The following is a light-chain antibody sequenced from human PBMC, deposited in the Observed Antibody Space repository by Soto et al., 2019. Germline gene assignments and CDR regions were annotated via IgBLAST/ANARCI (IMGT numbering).Light chain of an antibody. CDR1: SSDVGGYNY. CDR2: EVS. V-gene: IGLV2-11*01. J-gene: IGLJ1*01. Sequence: QSVLTQPRSVSGSPGQSVTISCTGTSSDVGGYNYVSWYQQHPGKAPKLMIYEVSKRPSGVPDRFSGSKSGNTASLTISGLQAEDEADYYCCSYAGSYTLGVFGTGTKLTVL. CDR3: CSYAGSYTLGV.